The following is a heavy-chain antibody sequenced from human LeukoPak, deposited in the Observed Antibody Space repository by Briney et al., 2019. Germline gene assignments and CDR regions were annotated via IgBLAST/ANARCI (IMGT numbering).Heavy chain of an antibody. CDR2: IYYSGST. CDR1: VGSISSGCYY. J-gene: IGHJ4*02. Sequence: PSETLSLTCTVSVGSISSGCYYWSWIRQHPGKGLEWIGYIYYSGSTYYNPSLKSRVTISIDTSKNQFSLKLSSVTAADTAVYYCARAGYDSSGYSTYYFDYWGQGTLVTVSS. CDR3: ARAGYDSSGYSTYYFDY. D-gene: IGHD3-22*01. V-gene: IGHV4-31*03.